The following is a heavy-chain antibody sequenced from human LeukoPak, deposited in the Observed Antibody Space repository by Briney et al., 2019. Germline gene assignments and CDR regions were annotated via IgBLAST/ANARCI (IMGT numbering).Heavy chain of an antibody. CDR2: ISSSGSTI. CDR3: ARDELAELAGTDYFDY. J-gene: IGHJ4*02. CDR1: GFTFSSYE. Sequence: GGSLRLSCAASGFTFSSYEMNWVRQAPGKGLEWVSYISSSGSTIYYADSVKGRFTISRDSAKNSLYLQMNSLRAEDTAVYYCARDELAELAGTDYFDYWGQGTLVTVSS. V-gene: IGHV3-48*03. D-gene: IGHD6-19*01.